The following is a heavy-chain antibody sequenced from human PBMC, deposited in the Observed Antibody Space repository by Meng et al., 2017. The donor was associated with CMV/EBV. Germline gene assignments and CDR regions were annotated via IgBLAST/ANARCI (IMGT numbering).Heavy chain of an antibody. V-gene: IGHV4-34*01. D-gene: IGHD2-15*01. J-gene: IGHJ5*02. CDR2: INHSGST. CDR3: ARSMVVAGDWFDP. CDR1: GGSFSGYY. Sequence: QVTLQQWGAGLLKPSETLSLTCAVYGGSFSGYYWSWIRQPPGKGLEWIGEINHSGSTNYNPSLKSRVTISVDTSKNQFSLKLSSVTAADTAVYYCARSMVVAGDWFDPWGQGTLVTVSS.